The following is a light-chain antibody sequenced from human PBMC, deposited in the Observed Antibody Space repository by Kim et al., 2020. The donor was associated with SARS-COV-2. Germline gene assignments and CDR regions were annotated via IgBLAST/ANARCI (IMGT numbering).Light chain of an antibody. V-gene: IGLV1-47*01. Sequence: VTFSCSGSSSNMGSHYVYWYQQLPGTAPKLLIYRNNQRPSGVPDRFSGSKSGTSASLAISGLRSEDEADYYCAAWDDSLSGRGVVFGGGTQLTVL. J-gene: IGLJ2*01. CDR1: SSNMGSHY. CDR2: RNN. CDR3: AAWDDSLSGRGVV.